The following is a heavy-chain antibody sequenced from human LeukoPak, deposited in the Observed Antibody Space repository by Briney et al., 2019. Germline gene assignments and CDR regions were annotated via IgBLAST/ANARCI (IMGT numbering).Heavy chain of an antibody. CDR2: IGSKASSYAT. Sequence: GGSLRLSCTASGFTFSGSAMHWVRQASGKGLEWVGRIGSKASSYATAYAASVKGAFTISRDDSKNTAYLQMNSLKTEDTAVYYCTRDSSGYNFDYWGQGTVVTVSS. J-gene: IGHJ4*02. CDR1: GFTFSGSA. D-gene: IGHD3-22*01. V-gene: IGHV3-73*01. CDR3: TRDSSGYNFDY.